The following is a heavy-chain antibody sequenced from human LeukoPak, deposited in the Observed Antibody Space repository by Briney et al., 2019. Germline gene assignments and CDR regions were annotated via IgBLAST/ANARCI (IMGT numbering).Heavy chain of an antibody. CDR2: ISSSSSHT. CDR1: GFTFSSYT. D-gene: IGHD1-14*01. V-gene: IGHV3-21*01. J-gene: IGHJ4*02. Sequence: GGSLRLSCAASGFTFSSYTMNWVRQAPGKGLEWVSSISSSSSHTYFADSVKGRFTISRDNAKNSLYLQMNSLRAEDTAVYYCAIYLGEDNHGDYFDYWGQGNLVTVSS. CDR3: AIYLGEDNHGDYFDY.